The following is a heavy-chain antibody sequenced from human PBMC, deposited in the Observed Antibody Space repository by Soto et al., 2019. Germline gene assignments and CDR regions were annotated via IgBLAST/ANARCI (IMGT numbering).Heavy chain of an antibody. CDR3: ARVGDIVLVPAATRYQDYYGMDV. J-gene: IGHJ6*02. CDR2: INPNSGGT. CDR1: GYTFTGYY. Sequence: GASVKVSCKASGYTFTGYYMHWVRQAPGQGLEWMGWINPNSGGTNYAQKFQGWVTMTRDTSISTAYMELSRLRSDDTAVYYCARVGDIVLVPAATRYQDYYGMDVWGQGTTVTVSS. V-gene: IGHV1-2*04. D-gene: IGHD2-2*01.